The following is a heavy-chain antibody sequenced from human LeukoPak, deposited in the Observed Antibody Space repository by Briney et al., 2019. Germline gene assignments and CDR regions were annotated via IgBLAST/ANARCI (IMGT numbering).Heavy chain of an antibody. D-gene: IGHD2-2*01. CDR2: ISHSGST. J-gene: IGHJ2*01. Sequence: SETLSLTCAVYGGSFSGYYWSWIRQPPGKGLEWIGEISHSGSTNYNPSLKSRVTISVDTSKNQFSLKLSSVTAADTAVYYCARGQYCSSTSCYNWYFDLWGRGTLVTVSS. CDR1: GGSFSGYY. V-gene: IGHV4-34*01. CDR3: ARGQYCSSTSCYNWYFDL.